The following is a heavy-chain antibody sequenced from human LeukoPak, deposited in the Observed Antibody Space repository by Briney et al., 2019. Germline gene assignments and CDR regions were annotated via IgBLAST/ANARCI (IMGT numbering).Heavy chain of an antibody. J-gene: IGHJ4*02. CDR2: ISYDGSDK. CDR1: GFTFSTYG. CDR3: ARGPPIDY. Sequence: GGSLRLSCAASGFTFSTYGMHWVRQAPGKGLEWVAVISYDGSDKYYADSVKGRFTISRDNSKNTLYLQMSSLRAEDTAVYYCARGPPIDYWGQGTLVTVSS. V-gene: IGHV3-30*03.